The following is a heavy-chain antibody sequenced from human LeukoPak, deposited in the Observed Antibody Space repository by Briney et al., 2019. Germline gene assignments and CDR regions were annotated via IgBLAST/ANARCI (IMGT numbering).Heavy chain of an antibody. CDR1: GFTFSSYE. V-gene: IGHV3-48*03. Sequence: PGGSLRLSCAASGFTFSSYEMNWVRQAPGKGLEWVSYISSSGSTIYYADSVKGRFTISRDNAKNSLYLQMNSLRAEDTAVYYCARVSFLAAAGRKNWFDPWGQGTLVTVSS. D-gene: IGHD6-13*01. CDR2: ISSSGSTI. CDR3: ARVSFLAAAGRKNWFDP. J-gene: IGHJ5*02.